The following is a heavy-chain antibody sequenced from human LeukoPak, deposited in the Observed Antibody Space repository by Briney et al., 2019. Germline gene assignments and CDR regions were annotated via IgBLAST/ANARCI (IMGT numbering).Heavy chain of an antibody. CDR3: ASSLLLPARRFDP. Sequence: SETLSLTCAVYGGSFSGYYWSWIRQPPGKGLEWIGSIYYSGSTYYNPSLKSRVTISVDTSKNQFSLKLSSVTAADTAVYYCASSLLLPARRFDPWGQGTLVTVSS. V-gene: IGHV4-34*01. CDR2: IYYSGST. CDR1: GGSFSGYY. J-gene: IGHJ5*02. D-gene: IGHD3-10*01.